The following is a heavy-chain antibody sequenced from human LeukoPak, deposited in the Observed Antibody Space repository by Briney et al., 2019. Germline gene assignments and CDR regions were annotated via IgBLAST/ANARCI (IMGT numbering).Heavy chain of an antibody. D-gene: IGHD1-26*01. CDR2: INPNSGGT. J-gene: IGHJ5*02. Sequence: ASVKVSCKASGYTFTSYGISWVRQAPGQGLEWMGWINPNSGGTNYAQKFQGRVTMTRDTSISTAYMELSRLRSDDTAVYYCARDPSGSYWFDPWGQGTLVTVSS. CDR3: ARDPSGSYWFDP. CDR1: GYTFTSYG. V-gene: IGHV1-2*02.